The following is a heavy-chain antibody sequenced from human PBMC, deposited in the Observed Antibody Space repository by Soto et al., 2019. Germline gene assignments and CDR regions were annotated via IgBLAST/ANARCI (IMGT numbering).Heavy chain of an antibody. Sequence: QVHLVQSGAEVKMPGASVKVSCKASGFTFTSYAFTWVRQAPGQGLEWMGWISAYNGNTNYARNFRGRVTMTTDSSTSTVYMELGSLTSDDTAVYFCARDFTVGPPGGVDSWGQGTLVSVSA. CDR1: GFTFTSYA. CDR2: ISAYNGNT. V-gene: IGHV1-18*01. CDR3: ARDFTVGPPGGVDS. J-gene: IGHJ4*02. D-gene: IGHD4-17*01.